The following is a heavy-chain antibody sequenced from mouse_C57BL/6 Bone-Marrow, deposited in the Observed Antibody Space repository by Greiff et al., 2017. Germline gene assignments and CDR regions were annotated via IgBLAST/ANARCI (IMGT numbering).Heavy chain of an antibody. Sequence: VQLQQSGAELARPGASVKMSCKASGYTFTSYTMHWVKQRPGQGLEWIGYINHISGYTKYNQKFKDKATLTADKSSSTAYMQLSSLTSEDSAVYYCAKEGSRSYYFDYWGQGTTLTVSS. CDR2: INHISGYT. D-gene: IGHD1-1*01. CDR3: AKEGSRSYYFDY. J-gene: IGHJ2*01. V-gene: IGHV1-4*01. CDR1: GYTFTSYT.